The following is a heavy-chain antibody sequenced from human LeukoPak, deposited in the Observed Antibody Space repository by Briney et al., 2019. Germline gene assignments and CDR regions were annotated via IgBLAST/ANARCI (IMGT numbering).Heavy chain of an antibody. J-gene: IGHJ4*02. CDR3: ATPLDYYDSSGYHQGGD. D-gene: IGHD3-22*01. CDR1: GFTFSSYW. V-gene: IGHV3-7*03. Sequence: GGSLRLSCAASGFTFSSYWMNWARQAPGEGLEWVASINHNGNVNYYVDSVKGRFTISRDNAKNSLYLQMSNLRAEDTAVYYCATPLDYYDSSGYHQGGDWGQGTLVTVSS. CDR2: INHNGNVN.